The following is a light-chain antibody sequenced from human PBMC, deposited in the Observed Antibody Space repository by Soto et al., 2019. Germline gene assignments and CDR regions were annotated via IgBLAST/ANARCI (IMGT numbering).Light chain of an antibody. V-gene: IGLV8-61*01. Sequence: QTVVAQEPSLSVSPGRTVTLTCGLSSGSVSTSYYPSWYQLTPGQAPRTLIYSTNTRSSGVPNRFSGSILENKAALTITGAQADDESDYYCVLYMGTGMSVFGGGTKVTVL. CDR3: VLYMGTGMSV. CDR2: STN. CDR1: SGSVSTSYY. J-gene: IGLJ3*02.